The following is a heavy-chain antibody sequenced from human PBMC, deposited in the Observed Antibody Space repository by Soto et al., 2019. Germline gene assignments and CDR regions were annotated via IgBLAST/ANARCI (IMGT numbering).Heavy chain of an antibody. D-gene: IGHD3-9*01. CDR1: GYNFTGYH. V-gene: IGHV1-2*02. CDR2: INPNSGDT. J-gene: IGHJ6*02. Sequence: GASVKVSCKASGYNFTGYHIHWVRQAPGRGLEWMGWINPNSGDTEYAQNFQGRVTMTRDTSFNLVYMEMSGLMSDDTAVYYCARDARGTRGFDEMDIWGQGTTVTV. CDR3: ARDARGTRGFDEMDI.